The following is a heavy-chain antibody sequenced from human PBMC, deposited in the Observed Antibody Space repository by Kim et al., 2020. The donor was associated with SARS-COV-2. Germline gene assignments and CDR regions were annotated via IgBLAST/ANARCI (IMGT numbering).Heavy chain of an antibody. Sequence: GSDKCDVDSVKGRFTISRDNAKNSLYLQMNSLGAEDTAVYYCAGDRRTTGWGKGTLVTVSS. D-gene: IGHD4-17*01. J-gene: IGHJ4*02. CDR2: GSDK. V-gene: IGHV3-7*01. CDR3: AGDRRTTG.